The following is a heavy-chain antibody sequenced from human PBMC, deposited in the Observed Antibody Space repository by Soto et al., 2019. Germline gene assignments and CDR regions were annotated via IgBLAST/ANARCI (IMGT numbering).Heavy chain of an antibody. CDR3: AKAATGTLGNFWYYGMDV. V-gene: IGHV3-23*01. D-gene: IGHD6-13*01. Sequence: GGSLRLSCAASGFTFSSYAMSWVRQAPGKGLEWVPSISSGGGSTHYADSVKGRFTISRDNSENTLYLQMNSLRAEDTAVYYCAKAATGTLGNFWYYGMDVWGQGTTVTVSS. CDR1: GFTFSSYA. J-gene: IGHJ6*02. CDR2: ISSGGGST.